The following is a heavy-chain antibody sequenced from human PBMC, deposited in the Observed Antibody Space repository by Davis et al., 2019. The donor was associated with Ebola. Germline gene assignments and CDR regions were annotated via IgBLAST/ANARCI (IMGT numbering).Heavy chain of an antibody. J-gene: IGHJ3*02. V-gene: IGHV3-7*03. CDR1: GFTFSSYW. CDR2: IKQDGSEK. CDR3: ARGVDRAFDI. Sequence: GESLKISCAASGFTFSSYWMIWVRQAPGKGLEWVANIKQDGSEKYYVDSVKGRFTISRDNAKNSLYPQMNSLRAEDTAVYYCARGVDRAFDIWGQGTMVTVSS.